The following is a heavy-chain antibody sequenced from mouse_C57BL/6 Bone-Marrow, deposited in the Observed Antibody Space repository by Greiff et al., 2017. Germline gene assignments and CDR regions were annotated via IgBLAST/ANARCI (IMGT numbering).Heavy chain of an antibody. CDR1: GFTFSDYY. CDR3: ARHGRDDYDGGGYAMDY. Sequence: EVQLVESGGGLVQPGGSLKLSCAASGFTFSDYYMYWVRQTPEKRLEWVAYISNGGGSTYYPDTVKGRFTISRDNAKNTLYLQMSRQKSEDTAMYYCARHGRDDYDGGGYAMDYWGQGTSVTVSS. J-gene: IGHJ4*01. CDR2: ISNGGGST. D-gene: IGHD2-4*01. V-gene: IGHV5-12*01.